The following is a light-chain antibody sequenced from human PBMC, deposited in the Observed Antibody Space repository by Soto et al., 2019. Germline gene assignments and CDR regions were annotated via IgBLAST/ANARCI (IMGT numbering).Light chain of an antibody. Sequence: QSALTQPPSVSGSPGQSVTISCTGTSSDVGSYNRVSWYRQPPGTAPKLMIYEVTNRPSGVPNRFSASKSGNTASLTISGLQAEDEADYYCTSYTSSRTWVFGGGTKLTVL. V-gene: IGLV2-18*02. CDR3: TSYTSSRTWV. J-gene: IGLJ3*02. CDR1: SSDVGSYNR. CDR2: EVT.